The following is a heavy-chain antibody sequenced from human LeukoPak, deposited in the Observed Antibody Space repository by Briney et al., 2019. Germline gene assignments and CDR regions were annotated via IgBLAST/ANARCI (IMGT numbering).Heavy chain of an antibody. V-gene: IGHV3-33*01. D-gene: IGHD7-27*01. CDR3: VRDRDGWGGSYFDS. CDR2: IWYDGSNK. CDR1: GFTFRNYG. Sequence: GRSLRLSCAASGFTFRNYGMRWVRQAPGKGLEWVAIIWYDGSNKYYADSVKGRFTFSRDNSKNTLYLQMNSLRAEDTAVYYCVRDRDGWGGSYFDSWGQGTLVTVSS. J-gene: IGHJ4*02.